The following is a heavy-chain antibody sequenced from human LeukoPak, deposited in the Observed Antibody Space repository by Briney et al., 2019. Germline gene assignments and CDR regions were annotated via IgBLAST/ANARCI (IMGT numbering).Heavy chain of an antibody. D-gene: IGHD5-18*01. CDR3: ARRGYSYGWSLDF. V-gene: IGHV5-51*01. CDR2: IYPGDSDT. Sequence: GESLKISWKVYGYSFTTYWIGWVRQMPGKALEWMGIIYPGDSDTRYSPSFQGQVTISGDKSISTAYLQWSSLKASDTAMYYCARRGYSYGWSLDFWGQGTLVTVSS. J-gene: IGHJ4*02. CDR1: GYSFTTYW.